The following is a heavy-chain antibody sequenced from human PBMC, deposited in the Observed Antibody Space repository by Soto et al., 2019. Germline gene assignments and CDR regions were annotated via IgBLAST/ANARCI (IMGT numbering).Heavy chain of an antibody. Sequence: GGSLRLSCAASGFTFSSYGMHWVRQAPGKGLEWVAVIWYDGSNKYYADSVKGRFTISRGNSKDTLYLQMNSLRAEDTAVYYCARGSWSVTGYGDYDYWGQGTLVTVSS. CDR1: GFTFSSYG. J-gene: IGHJ4*02. CDR3: ARGSWSVTGYGDYDY. V-gene: IGHV3-33*01. CDR2: IWYDGSNK. D-gene: IGHD4-17*01.